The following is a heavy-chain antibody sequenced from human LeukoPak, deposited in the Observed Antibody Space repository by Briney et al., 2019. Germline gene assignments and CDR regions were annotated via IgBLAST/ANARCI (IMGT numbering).Heavy chain of an antibody. J-gene: IGHJ4*02. Sequence: PGGSLRLSCAASGFTFSHYWMSWVRQAPGMGLEWVANIKQDGSEKYYVDSVKGRFTISRDNARNSLYLQMNSLRSEDTAVYYCARDTGYCSGGSCYSGWGQGTLVTVSS. D-gene: IGHD2-15*01. CDR2: IKQDGSEK. V-gene: IGHV3-7*03. CDR1: GFTFSHYW. CDR3: ARDTGYCSGGSCYSG.